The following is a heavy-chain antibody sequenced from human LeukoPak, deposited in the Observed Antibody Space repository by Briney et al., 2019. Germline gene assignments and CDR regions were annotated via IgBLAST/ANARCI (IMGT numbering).Heavy chain of an antibody. CDR2: INPSGDNT. J-gene: IGHJ4*02. D-gene: IGHD3-10*01. CDR3: ARDVNMVRGVNAIGY. V-gene: IGHV1-46*01. Sequence: GASVKVSCKASGYTFTNNFMHWVRQAPGQGLEWMGIINPSGDNTWYAQKFQGRVTMTRDMATSTDYMEVSSLRSDDTAVYYCARDVNMVRGVNAIGYWGQGTLVTVSS. CDR1: GYTFTNNF.